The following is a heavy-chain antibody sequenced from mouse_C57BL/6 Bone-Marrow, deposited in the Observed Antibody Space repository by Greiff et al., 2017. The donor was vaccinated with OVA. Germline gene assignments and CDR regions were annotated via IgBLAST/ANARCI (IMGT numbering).Heavy chain of an antibody. CDR3: ARSSHWYFDV. J-gene: IGHJ1*03. CDR1: GYTFTSNW. Sequence: QVQLQQPGAELVMPGASVKLSCKASGYTFTSNWMHWVKQRPGQGLEWIGEIDPSDSYTTYNQKFKGKSTLTVDKSSSTAYMLLSSLTSEDSAVYYCARSSHWYFDVWGTGTTVTVSS. D-gene: IGHD6-2*01. V-gene: IGHV1-69*01. CDR2: IDPSDSYT.